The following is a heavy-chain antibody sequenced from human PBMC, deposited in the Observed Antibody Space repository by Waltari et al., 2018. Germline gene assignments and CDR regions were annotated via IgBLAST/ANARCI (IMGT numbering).Heavy chain of an antibody. V-gene: IGHV1-69*02. CDR3: AKGQGEVPLDS. J-gene: IGHJ4*02. Sequence: QVQLVQSGAELKKPGSSVTVSCWPSGGNFNFYPVTWVRQAPGQGLEWLGRITPITAVTFMSQKFQDRVTISANMSTNTVYMDLKDLTSEDTAVYYCAKGQGEVPLDSWGQGTMVTVSS. CDR2: ITPITAVT. CDR1: GGNFNFYP.